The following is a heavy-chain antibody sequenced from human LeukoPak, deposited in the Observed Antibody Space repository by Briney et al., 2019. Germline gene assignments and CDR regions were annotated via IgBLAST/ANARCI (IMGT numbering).Heavy chain of an antibody. D-gene: IGHD4-17*01. Sequence: GRSLRLSCAASGFTFSGYGMHWVRQAPGKGLEWVAVIWYDGSNKYYADSVKGRFTISRDNSKNTLYLQMNSLRAEDTAVYYCARDGGGVTTPYDAFDIWGQGTMVTVSS. CDR1: GFTFSGYG. J-gene: IGHJ3*02. CDR2: IWYDGSNK. V-gene: IGHV3-33*01. CDR3: ARDGGGVTTPYDAFDI.